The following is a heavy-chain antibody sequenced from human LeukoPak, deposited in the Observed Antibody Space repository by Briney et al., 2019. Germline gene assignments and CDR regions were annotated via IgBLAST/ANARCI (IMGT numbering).Heavy chain of an antibody. D-gene: IGHD5-18*01. J-gene: IGHJ4*02. V-gene: IGHV1-18*01. Sequence: ASVKVSCKTSGYTFTTYGMSWVRQAPGQRLEWMGWISTYNDNTNYAQRFRGRVTMTTDTSTSTVYMDLRSLRSDDTAIYYCARQVDTTMALPDYRGQGTLVTVSS. CDR1: GYTFTTYG. CDR3: ARQVDTTMALPDY. CDR2: ISTYNDNT.